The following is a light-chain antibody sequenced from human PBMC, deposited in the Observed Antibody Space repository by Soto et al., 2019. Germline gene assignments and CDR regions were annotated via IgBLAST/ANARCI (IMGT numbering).Light chain of an antibody. V-gene: IGKV1-39*01. CDR1: QNIRSY. J-gene: IGKJ2*01. CDR3: QQSYSTPRT. Sequence: DIEMTKSPSSLSASVGDRVTITCRTSQNIRSYLNWYQQRPGKAPKLLIYATSSLQSGVPSRFSGSGSGTDFALTISSLQPEDFATYYCQQSYSTPRTFGQGTKVEIK. CDR2: ATS.